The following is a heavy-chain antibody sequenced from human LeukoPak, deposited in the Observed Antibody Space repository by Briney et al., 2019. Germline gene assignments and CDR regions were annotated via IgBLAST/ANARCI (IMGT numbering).Heavy chain of an antibody. Sequence: ASVKVSCKASGYTFTSYYMHWVRQAPGQGLEWMGIINPSGGSTSYAQKFQGRVTMTRDTSTSTVYMELSSLRSEDTAVYYCARDPSIAVAGYYYYYMDVWGKGTTVTVSS. CDR1: GYTFTSYY. V-gene: IGHV1-46*01. CDR3: ARDPSIAVAGYYYYYMDV. D-gene: IGHD6-19*01. J-gene: IGHJ6*03. CDR2: INPSGGST.